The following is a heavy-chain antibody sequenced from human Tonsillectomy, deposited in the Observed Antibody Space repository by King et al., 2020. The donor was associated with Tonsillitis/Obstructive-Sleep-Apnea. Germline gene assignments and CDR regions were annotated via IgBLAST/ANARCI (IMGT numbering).Heavy chain of an antibody. J-gene: IGHJ4*02. CDR3: ARGGYDFWSGYLDY. D-gene: IGHD3-3*01. CDR1: GFTFSINA. V-gene: IGHV3-30*04. Sequence: VQLVESGGGVVQPGRSLRLSCAASGFTFSINAMHWVRQAPGKGLEGVAVISDDGSNRYYPDSVKGRFTISRDNSKNTLYLQMNSLRAEDTAIYYCARGGYDFWSGYLDYWGQGPLVTVSS. CDR2: ISDDGSNR.